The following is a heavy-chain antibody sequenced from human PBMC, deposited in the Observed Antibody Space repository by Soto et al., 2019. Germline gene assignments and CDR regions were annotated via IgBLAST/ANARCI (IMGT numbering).Heavy chain of an antibody. Sequence: GXSLELAAAASGVNFKIYAISCVLQAQGKGLEWVSAISGSGGSTYYADAVKGRFTIARDNSKNTLYLQINSLRAEHTAVYYCAKVPGSGVPTANWFEPWGQGTLVSVSS. CDR1: GVNFKIYA. CDR3: AKVPGSGVPTANWFEP. D-gene: IGHD4-17*01. J-gene: IGHJ5*02. CDR2: ISGSGGST. V-gene: IGHV3-23*01.